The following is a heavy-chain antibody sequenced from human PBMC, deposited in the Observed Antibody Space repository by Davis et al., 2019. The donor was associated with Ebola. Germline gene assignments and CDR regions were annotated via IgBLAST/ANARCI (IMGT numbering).Heavy chain of an antibody. D-gene: IGHD1-26*01. Sequence: GGSLRLSCAGSGFSVSDKYMSWVRQAPGKGLEWVSTLGLSADTYYADSVKGRFTISRDNSKNTLHLQMNSLRVEDTAIYYCAKDTTNVWFDVWGQGTMVTVSS. CDR2: LGLSADT. J-gene: IGHJ3*01. CDR1: GFSVSDKY. CDR3: AKDTTNVWFDV. V-gene: IGHV3-53*01.